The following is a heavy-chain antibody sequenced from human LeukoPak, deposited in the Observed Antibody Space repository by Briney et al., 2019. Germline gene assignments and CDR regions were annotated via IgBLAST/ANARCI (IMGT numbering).Heavy chain of an antibody. V-gene: IGHV4-31*02. Sequence: LRLSCTASGFTFSTYAMTWVRQHPGKGLEWIGYIYYSGSTYYNPSLKSRVTISVDTSKNQFSLKLSSVTAADTAVYYCARGGGHNGPQITMVRGVIITYRFDPWGQGTLVTVSS. CDR2: IYYSGST. D-gene: IGHD3-10*01. CDR3: ARGGGHNGPQITMVRGVIITYRFDP. J-gene: IGHJ5*02. CDR1: GFTFSTYA.